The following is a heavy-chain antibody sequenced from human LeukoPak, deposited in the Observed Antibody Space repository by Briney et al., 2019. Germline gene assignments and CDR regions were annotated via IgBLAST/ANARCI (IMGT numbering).Heavy chain of an antibody. J-gene: IGHJ4*02. V-gene: IGHV4-30-2*01. CDR2: IYHSGST. CDR1: GGSISSGGDS. CDR3: VVTLGYSYGYAY. D-gene: IGHD5-18*01. Sequence: RASQTLSLTCAVSGGSISSGGDSWSWMRQAPGKGLEWNGYIYHSGSTYYNPALKSRVTISEDRSKNQFSPKLSSVAAADTAVYNCVVTLGYSYGYAYWGQGTLVTVSS.